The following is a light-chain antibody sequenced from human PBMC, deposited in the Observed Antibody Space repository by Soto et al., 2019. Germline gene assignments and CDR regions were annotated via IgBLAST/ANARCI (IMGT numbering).Light chain of an antibody. J-gene: IGKJ4*01. CDR1: QGISKS. Sequence: DIQMTQSPSSLSAFVGDRVTITCRASQGISKSLAWFQQKPGKAPKSLIDAASSLHSGVPSRFSGTGSGTEFTLTISSLQPEDFATYFCQQYKSYPLTFSGGTKVEIK. CDR3: QQYKSYPLT. CDR2: AAS. V-gene: IGKV1-16*01.